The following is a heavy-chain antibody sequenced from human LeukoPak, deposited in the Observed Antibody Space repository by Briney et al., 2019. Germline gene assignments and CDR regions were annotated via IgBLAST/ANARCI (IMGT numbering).Heavy chain of an antibody. CDR3: ARRIAIVTMIVVVTDYYFDY. CDR2: IYYSGST. J-gene: IGHJ4*02. Sequence: PSETLSLTCTVSGGSISSSSYYWGWIRQPPGKGREWIGSIYYSGSTYYNPSLKSRVTISVDTSKNQFSLKLSSVTAADTAVYYCARRIAIVTMIVVVTDYYFDYWGQGTLVTVSS. V-gene: IGHV4-39*01. D-gene: IGHD3-22*01. CDR1: GGSISSSSYY.